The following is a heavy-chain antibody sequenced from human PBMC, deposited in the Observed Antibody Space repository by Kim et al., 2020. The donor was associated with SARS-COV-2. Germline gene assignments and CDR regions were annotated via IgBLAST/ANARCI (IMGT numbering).Heavy chain of an antibody. CDR1: GFIVTSYG. Sequence: GGSLRLSCAASGFIVTSYGMSWVRQAPGKGLEWVANIQQDGNTKYYVDSVKGRFTISRDHAKNSLYLQMNSLRVEDAAVYYCGRDLYGANDYWGQGALVTASS. V-gene: IGHV3-7*01. CDR3: GRDLYGANDY. J-gene: IGHJ4*01. D-gene: IGHD3-16*01. CDR2: IQQDGNTK.